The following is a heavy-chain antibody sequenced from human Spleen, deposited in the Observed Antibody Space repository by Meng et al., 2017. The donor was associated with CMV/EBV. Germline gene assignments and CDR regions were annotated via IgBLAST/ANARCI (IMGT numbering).Heavy chain of an antibody. Sequence: GESLKISCAASGFTFSNFGMHWVRQAPGKGLEWVAAIWYDGSNKYYTDSMKGRFTISRDNSKNTLYLQMNSLRAEDTAVYYCARGTNGVNRFDPWGQGTLVTVSS. D-gene: IGHD2-8*01. CDR3: ARGTNGVNRFDP. J-gene: IGHJ5*02. CDR2: IWYDGSNK. V-gene: IGHV3-33*01. CDR1: GFTFSNFG.